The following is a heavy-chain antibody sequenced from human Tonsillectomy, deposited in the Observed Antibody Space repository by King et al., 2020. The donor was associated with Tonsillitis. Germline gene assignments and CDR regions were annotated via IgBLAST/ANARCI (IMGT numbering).Heavy chain of an antibody. D-gene: IGHD4-17*01. V-gene: IGHV5-51*01. Sequence: QLVQSGAEVKKPGESLKISCKGSGYSFTSYWIGWVRQMPGKGLEWMGIIYPGDSDTRYSPSFQGQVTIPADKSISTAYLQWSGRKASDTAMYYCARHHHPYYGDGPHYYFDYWGQGTLVTVSS. CDR1: GYSFTSYW. CDR2: IYPGDSDT. J-gene: IGHJ4*02. CDR3: ARHHHPYYGDGPHYYFDY.